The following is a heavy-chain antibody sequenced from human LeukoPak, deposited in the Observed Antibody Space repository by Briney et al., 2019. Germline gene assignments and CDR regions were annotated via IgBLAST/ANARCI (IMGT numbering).Heavy chain of an antibody. D-gene: IGHD6-6*01. CDR3: ARLYSSSSDYFDY. CDR2: IYHSWST. CDR1: GYPNSSGYY. J-gene: IGHJ4*02. Sequence: PSETLSLTCAVSGYPNSSGYYWGWVRQPPREGLEWIGSIYHSWSTYYNPSLNTRVTISVNTSKNQFSLKLSSVTAADTAVYYCARLYSSSSDYFDYWGQGTLVTVSS. V-gene: IGHV4-38-2*01.